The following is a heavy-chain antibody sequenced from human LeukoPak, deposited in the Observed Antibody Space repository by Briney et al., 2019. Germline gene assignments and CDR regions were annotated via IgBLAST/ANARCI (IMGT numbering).Heavy chain of an antibody. CDR1: GFTFTNFW. CDR2: IQTDGST. J-gene: IGHJ5*01. CDR3: ARGLHWNDFNWFDS. D-gene: IGHD1-1*01. Sequence: GGSLTLSCAASGFTFTNFWMNWVRQTPGKGLMWASSIQTDGSTRYAESVKGRFTISRDNAKNTVYLQMNTLSAEDTAIYYCARGLHWNDFNWFDSWGQGTLVTVSS. V-gene: IGHV3-74*01.